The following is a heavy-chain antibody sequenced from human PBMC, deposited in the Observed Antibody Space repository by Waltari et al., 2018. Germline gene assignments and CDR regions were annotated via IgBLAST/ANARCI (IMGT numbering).Heavy chain of an antibody. CDR1: GFHFRTYW. D-gene: IGHD6-13*01. V-gene: IGHV3-7*01. Sequence: EVQLVESGGGLVQPGGSLRLSCAASGFHFRTYWMTWVRQAPGKGLEWVANINQDGSEKYSVESVKGRFTISRDNAKNSLYLQLNSLRADDTAVYYCTRGGDDSSWYWRNWGQGTLVTVSS. CDR3: TRGGDDSSWYWRN. CDR2: INQDGSEK. J-gene: IGHJ4*02.